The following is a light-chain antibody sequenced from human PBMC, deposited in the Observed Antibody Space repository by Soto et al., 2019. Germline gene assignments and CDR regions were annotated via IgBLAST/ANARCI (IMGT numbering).Light chain of an antibody. CDR1: QSVSSSY. CDR3: KQYNAWPRT. CDR2: GAS. V-gene: IGKV3-20*01. Sequence: EIVLTQSPGTLSLSPGERATLSCRASQSVSSSYLAWYQQKPGQAHRLLIYGASSRATGIPDRFSGSGSGTEFTLTITSLQSEDFAVYYCKQYNAWPRTFGQGTKVDIK. J-gene: IGKJ1*01.